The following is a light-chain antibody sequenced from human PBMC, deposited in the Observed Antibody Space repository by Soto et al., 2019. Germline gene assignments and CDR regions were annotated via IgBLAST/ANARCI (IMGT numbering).Light chain of an antibody. V-gene: IGLV2-8*01. CDR2: EVS. CDR1: SSDVGGYNY. Sequence: QSALTQPPSASGSPGQSVTISCTGTSSDVGGYNYVSWYQQHPGKAPKLMIYEVSKRPSGVPDRFSGSKSGSTASLTVSGLQAEDEADYYCSSFPGSNNFEFGGGTKVTVL. J-gene: IGLJ2*01. CDR3: SSFPGSNNFE.